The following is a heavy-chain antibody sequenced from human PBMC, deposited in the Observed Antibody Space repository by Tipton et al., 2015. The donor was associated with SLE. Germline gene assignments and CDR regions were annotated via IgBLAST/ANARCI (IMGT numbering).Heavy chain of an antibody. CDR3: ARDRYGSIDY. Sequence: SGFTFSTYVMHWVRQAPGKGLESVALLWFDASQKYYSDPVKGRFIISRDNTNNTLYLEMNSLRAEDTAVYYCARDRYGSIDYWGQGALVTVSS. CDR2: LWFDASQK. D-gene: IGHD1-26*01. J-gene: IGHJ4*02. V-gene: IGHV3-33*01. CDR1: GFTFSTYV.